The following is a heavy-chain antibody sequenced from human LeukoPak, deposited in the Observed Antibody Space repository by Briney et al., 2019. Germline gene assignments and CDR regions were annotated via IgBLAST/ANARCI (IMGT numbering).Heavy chain of an antibody. J-gene: IGHJ3*02. CDR1: GGTFSSYA. CDR2: IIPIFGTA. V-gene: IGHV1-69*06. D-gene: IGHD2-15*01. Sequence: ASVKVSCKASGGTFSSYAISWVRQAPGQGLEWMGGIIPIFGTANYAQKFQGRVTITADKSTSTAYMELSSLRSEDTAVYYCAKYVVGVLDIWGQGTMVTVSS. CDR3: AKYVVGVLDI.